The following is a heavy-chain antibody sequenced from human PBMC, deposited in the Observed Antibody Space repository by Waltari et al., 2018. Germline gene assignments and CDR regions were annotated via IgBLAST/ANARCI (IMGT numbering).Heavy chain of an antibody. Sequence: EVQLVESGGGLVQPGGSLRLSCAASGFTFSSYWMSWVRQAPGKGLEWVANIKQDGSGKYYVDSVKGRFTISRDNAKNSLYLQMNSLRAEDTAVYYCASRSSSPPPGSGYWGQGTLVTVSS. CDR2: IKQDGSGK. CDR3: ASRSSSPPPGSGY. CDR1: GFTFSSYW. J-gene: IGHJ4*02. D-gene: IGHD6-13*01. V-gene: IGHV3-7*01.